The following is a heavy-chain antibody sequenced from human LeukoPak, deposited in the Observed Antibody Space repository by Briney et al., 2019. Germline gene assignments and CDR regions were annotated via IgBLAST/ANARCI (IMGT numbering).Heavy chain of an antibody. CDR2: IYYSGST. CDR3: ARDSSGWYESDY. J-gene: IGHJ4*02. D-gene: IGHD6-19*01. V-gene: IGHV4-59*12. Sequence: SETLSLTCTVSGGSISSYYWSWIRQPPGKGLEWIGYIYYSGSTNYNPSLKSRATISVDTSKNQFSLKLSSVTAADTAVYYCARDSSGWYESDYWGQGTLVTVSS. CDR1: GGSISSYY.